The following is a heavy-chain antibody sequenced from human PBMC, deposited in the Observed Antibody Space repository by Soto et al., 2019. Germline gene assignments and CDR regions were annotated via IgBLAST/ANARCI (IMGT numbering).Heavy chain of an antibody. CDR1: GFSLSTNAVG. CDR2: IYWNDDK. J-gene: IGHJ6*02. Sequence: QISLKESGPTLVKPTQTLTLTCTFSGFSLSTNAVGVSWIRQPPGKALEWLALIYWNDDKRYSPSLKSRLTIPNYTSKKQVVLRMTSMDPMDTATYYGAHLSVGAASYIHYYGMDVWGQGTTVTVSS. V-gene: IGHV2-5*01. D-gene: IGHD1-26*01. CDR3: AHLSVGAASYIHYYGMDV.